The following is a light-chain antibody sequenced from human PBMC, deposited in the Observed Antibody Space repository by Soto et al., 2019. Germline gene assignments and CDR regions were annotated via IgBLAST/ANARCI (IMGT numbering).Light chain of an antibody. CDR1: QSVSSN. CDR3: QQYGSSPQT. V-gene: IGKV3-20*01. CDR2: GAS. Sequence: EIGMTQSPATLSVSPGERATFSCRASQSVSSNLAWYQQKPGQAPRLLIYGASSRATGIPDRFSGSGSGTDFTLTISRLEPEDFAVYYCQQYGSSPQTFGQGTKVDI. J-gene: IGKJ1*01.